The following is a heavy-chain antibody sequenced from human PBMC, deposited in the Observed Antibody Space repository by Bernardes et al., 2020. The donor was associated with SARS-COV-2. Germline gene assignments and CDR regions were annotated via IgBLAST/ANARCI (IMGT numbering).Heavy chain of an antibody. V-gene: IGHV3-13*01. CDR2: IGTPGDT. D-gene: IGHD3-22*01. Sequence: GGSPRLSCSASGFTFSSYDMHWVRQATGKGLEWVSSIGTPGDTYYPGPVKGRFTLSRENAKNSLYLQMNSLRHGETAVYYCARDPGYDSSGRYFELWGRGTLVTVSS. CDR1: GFTFSSYD. CDR3: ARDPGYDSSGRYFEL. J-gene: IGHJ2*01.